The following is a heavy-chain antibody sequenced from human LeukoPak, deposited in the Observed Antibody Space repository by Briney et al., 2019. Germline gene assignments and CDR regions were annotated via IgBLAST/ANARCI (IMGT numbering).Heavy chain of an antibody. J-gene: IGHJ4*02. Sequence: ASVKVSCRASGYTLINYGISWMRQAPGQGLEWMGWISAYNGDTNYAQKLQGRVTMTTDTSTSTAYMELRSLRSDDTAIYYCAVRNTSSWSPFDFWGQGTLVTVSS. CDR2: ISAYNGDT. CDR1: GYTLINYG. D-gene: IGHD6-13*01. CDR3: AVRNTSSWSPFDF. V-gene: IGHV1-18*01.